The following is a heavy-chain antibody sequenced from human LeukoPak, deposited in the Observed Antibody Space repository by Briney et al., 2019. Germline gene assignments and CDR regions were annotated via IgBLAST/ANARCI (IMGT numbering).Heavy chain of an antibody. CDR3: ARELRFRRGDSSN. Sequence: ASVKVSCKASGYTFTSYDINWVRQATGQGDEWMGWMNPNSGNTGYAQKFQGRVTMTRNTSISTAYMELSSLRSEDTAVYYCARELRFRRGDSSNWGQGTLVTVSS. D-gene: IGHD3-3*01. V-gene: IGHV1-8*01. CDR1: GYTFTSYD. CDR2: MNPNSGNT. J-gene: IGHJ4*02.